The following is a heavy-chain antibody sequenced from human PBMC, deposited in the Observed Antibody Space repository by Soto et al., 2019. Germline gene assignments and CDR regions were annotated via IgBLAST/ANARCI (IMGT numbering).Heavy chain of an antibody. Sequence: QVQLVQSGAEVKKPGASVKVSCKASGYTFTSYAMHWVRQAPGQRLEWMGWINAGNGNTKYSQKLQGRVTITRDTSVSTAYMELSSLRSEDTAVYYCARGPGGPDGPGDYWGQGTLVTVSS. CDR2: INAGNGNT. CDR1: GYTFTSYA. D-gene: IGHD2-15*01. CDR3: ARGPGGPDGPGDY. V-gene: IGHV1-3*01. J-gene: IGHJ4*02.